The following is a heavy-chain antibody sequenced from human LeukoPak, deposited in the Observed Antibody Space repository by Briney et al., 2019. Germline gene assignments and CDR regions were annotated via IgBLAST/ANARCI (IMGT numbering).Heavy chain of an antibody. J-gene: IGHJ4*02. CDR1: GGSISSYY. Sequence: PSETLSLTCTVSGGSISSYYWSWIRQPPGKGLEWIGYIYYSGSTNYNPSLKSRVTISVDTSKNQFSLKLSSVTAADTAVYYCARVIVVVPAAFYYLDYWGQGTLVTVYS. D-gene: IGHD2-2*01. CDR3: ARVIVVVPAAFYYLDY. V-gene: IGHV4-59*01. CDR2: IYYSGST.